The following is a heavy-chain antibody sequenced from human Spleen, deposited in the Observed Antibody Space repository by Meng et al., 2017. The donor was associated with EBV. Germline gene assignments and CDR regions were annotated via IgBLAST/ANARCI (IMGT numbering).Heavy chain of an antibody. D-gene: IGHD6-13*01. V-gene: IGHV4-39*07. CDR1: GGSISSSSHY. Sequence: GPGLGKPSGTLSRTCTVSGGSISSSSHYWGWVRQPPGKGLEWIGSIYYGGRTYYNPSLRSRVTISIDPSKNQFSLKLTSVTAADTAVYYCARGRFPAAKDYWGRGTLVTVSS. J-gene: IGHJ4*02. CDR2: IYYGGRT. CDR3: ARGRFPAAKDY.